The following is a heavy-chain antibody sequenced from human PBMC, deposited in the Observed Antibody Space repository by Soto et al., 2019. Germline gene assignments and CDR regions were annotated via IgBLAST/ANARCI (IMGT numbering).Heavy chain of an antibody. CDR2: NYSGGST. CDR3: AKTNIVVVVAARPRYGMDV. Sequence: GGSLRLSCADSGFPVSSNYMSWVRPAPGKGLEWVSVNYSGGSTYYADSVKGRFTISRDNSKNTLYLQMNSLRAEDTAVYYCAKTNIVVVVAARPRYGMDVWGQGTTVTVSS. V-gene: IGHV3-66*01. J-gene: IGHJ6*02. D-gene: IGHD2-15*01. CDR1: GFPVSSNY.